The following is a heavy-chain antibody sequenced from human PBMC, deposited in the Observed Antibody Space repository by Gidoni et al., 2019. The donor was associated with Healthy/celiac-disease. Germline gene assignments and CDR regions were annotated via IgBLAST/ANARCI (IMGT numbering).Heavy chain of an antibody. CDR3: AKIYMVRGVIGWFDP. J-gene: IGHJ5*02. CDR1: GGAISSYY. D-gene: IGHD3-10*01. CDR2: IYYSGST. Sequence: QVQLQESGPGLVQHSETLSLTCTVSGGAISSYYWSWIRQPPGKGLEWIGYIYYSGSTNYNPSLKSRVTISVDTSKNQFSLKLSSVTAADTAVYYCAKIYMVRGVIGWFDPWGQGTLVTVSS. V-gene: IGHV4-59*01.